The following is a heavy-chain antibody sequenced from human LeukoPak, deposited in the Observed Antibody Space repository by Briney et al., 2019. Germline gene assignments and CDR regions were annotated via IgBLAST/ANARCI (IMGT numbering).Heavy chain of an antibody. V-gene: IGHV1-18*01. CDR2: VSTNNSNT. J-gene: IGHJ4*02. Sequence: ASVKVSCKASGYSFSKYGMSWVRQAPGQGLEWMGWVSTNNSNTNYAQKIQGRVAMSTDTSTSTGYMELRSLRSEDTAVYYCVISYYDATGYYDYWGQGTLVSVSS. CDR1: GYSFSKYG. CDR3: VISYYDATGYYDY. D-gene: IGHD3-22*01.